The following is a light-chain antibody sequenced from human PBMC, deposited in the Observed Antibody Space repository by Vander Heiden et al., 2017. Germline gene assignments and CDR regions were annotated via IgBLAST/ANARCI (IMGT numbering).Light chain of an antibody. CDR2: VNSDGSH. J-gene: IGLJ2*01. V-gene: IGLV4-69*01. CDR3: QTWGTGIRV. CDR1: SGHTSYA. Sequence: QLVVTQSPSASASLGASVKLTCTLNSGHTSYAIAWHQQQPEKGPRFLMKVNSDGSHNKGDGIPGRFSGSSSGAERYLTISSLQSEDEADYYCQTWGTGIRVFGGGTKLTVL.